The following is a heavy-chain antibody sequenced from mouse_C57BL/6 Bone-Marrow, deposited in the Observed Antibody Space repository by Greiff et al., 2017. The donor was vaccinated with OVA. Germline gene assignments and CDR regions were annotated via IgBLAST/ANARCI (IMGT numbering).Heavy chain of an antibody. V-gene: IGHV1-78*01. CDR1: GYTFTDHT. D-gene: IGHD1-2*01. CDR3: TAFNSFAY. Sequence: VQLQQSDAELVKPGASVKISCKVSGYTFTDHTIHWMKQRPEQGLEWIGYIYPRDGSTKYNEKFKGKAKLTAVTSASTAYMELSSLTNEDSAVYYCTAFNSFAYWGQGTLVTVSA. CDR2: IYPRDGST. J-gene: IGHJ3*01.